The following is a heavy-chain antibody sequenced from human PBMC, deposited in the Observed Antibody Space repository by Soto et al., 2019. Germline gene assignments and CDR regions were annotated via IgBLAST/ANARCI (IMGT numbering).Heavy chain of an antibody. CDR3: ARAAIHGSSWYSWFDP. J-gene: IGHJ5*02. CDR2: IIPMFGTT. Sequence: QVQLVQSGSEVKMPGSSVKVSCKTSGGTFSRHAINWVRQAPGQGLEWMGGIIPMFGTTNYAQKFKGRVTISADESPSTADMELSSLRSEDAAVYYCARAAIHGSSWYSWFDPWAQGTLVTVST. V-gene: IGHV1-69*01. D-gene: IGHD6-13*01. CDR1: GGTFSRHA.